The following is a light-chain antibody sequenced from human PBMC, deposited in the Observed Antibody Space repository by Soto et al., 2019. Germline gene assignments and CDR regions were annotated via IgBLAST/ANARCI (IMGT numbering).Light chain of an antibody. J-gene: IGLJ2*01. Sequence: QSALTQPPSASGSPGQSVTISCTGTSSDVGSYDYVSWYQQHPGKAPKLMIYEVSKRPSGVPDRFSASKSGNRASLTVSGLQAEDEADYYCSSYAGSNNVIFGGGTKVTVL. CDR3: SSYAGSNNVI. CDR2: EVS. V-gene: IGLV2-8*01. CDR1: SSDVGSYDY.